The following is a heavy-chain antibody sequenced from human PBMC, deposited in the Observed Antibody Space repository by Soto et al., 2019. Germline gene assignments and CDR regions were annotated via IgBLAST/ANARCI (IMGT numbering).Heavy chain of an antibody. CDR1: GYTFTSYG. CDR2: ISAYNGNT. J-gene: IGHJ5*02. V-gene: IGHV1-18*01. D-gene: IGHD2-15*01. Sequence: QVQLVQSGAEVKKPGASVKVSCKASGYTFTSYGISWVRQAPGQGLEWMGWISAYNGNTNYAQKLQGRVTMTTDTPTSTDYMELRSLRSDDTAVYYCARVLVVVVAAGNWFDPWGQGTLVTVSS. CDR3: ARVLVVVVAAGNWFDP.